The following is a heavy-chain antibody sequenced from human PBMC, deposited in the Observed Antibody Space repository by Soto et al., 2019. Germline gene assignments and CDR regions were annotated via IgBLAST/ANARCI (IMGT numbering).Heavy chain of an antibody. V-gene: IGHV3-23*01. Sequence: EVQLLESGGGLVQPGGSLRLSCAASGFTFSSYAMRWVRQAPVKGLEWVSAISGSGDSTYYADSVKGRFTISRDNSKNTLYLQMNSLRAADTAVYYCARRGSGSHYDYWGQGTLVTVSS. CDR3: ARRGSGSHYDY. CDR1: GFTFSSYA. D-gene: IGHD1-26*01. CDR2: ISGSGDST. J-gene: IGHJ4*02.